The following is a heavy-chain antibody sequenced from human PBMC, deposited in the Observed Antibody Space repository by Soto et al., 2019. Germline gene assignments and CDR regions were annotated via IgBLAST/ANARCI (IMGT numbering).Heavy chain of an antibody. D-gene: IGHD3-10*01. V-gene: IGHV3-72*01. CDR1: GFTFSDHY. J-gene: IGHJ4*02. CDR2: STNKADSYTT. Sequence: EVQLVESGGGLVQPGGSLRLSCAASGFTFSDHYMDWVRQAPGKGLEWVGRSTNKADSYTTEYAASVKGRFTISRDGSKNSLFLQMNSLKTEDTAVYYCTVWGSGNDFGAAWGQGILVTVSS. CDR3: TVWGSGNDFGAA.